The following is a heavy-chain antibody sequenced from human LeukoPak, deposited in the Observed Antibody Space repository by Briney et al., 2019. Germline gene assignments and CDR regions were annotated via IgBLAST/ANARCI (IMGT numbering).Heavy chain of an antibody. V-gene: IGHV4-34*01. D-gene: IGHD3-22*01. CDR2: INHSGGT. CDR1: GGSFSGYY. Sequence: SETLSLTCAVYGGSFSGYYWSWIRQPPGKGLEWIGEINHSGGTNYNPSLKSRVTISVDTSKNQFSLKLSSVTAADTAVYYCARAREYYYDSSGYYPYYFDYWGQGTLVTVSS. J-gene: IGHJ4*02. CDR3: ARAREYYYDSSGYYPYYFDY.